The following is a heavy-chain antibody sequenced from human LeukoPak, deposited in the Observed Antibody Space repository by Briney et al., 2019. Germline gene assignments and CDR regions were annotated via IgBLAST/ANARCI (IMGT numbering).Heavy chain of an antibody. CDR2: ISHDGSSK. D-gene: IGHD2-2*01. J-gene: IGHJ6*02. V-gene: IGHV3-30*18. Sequence: PGGSLRLSCAASGFTFSSYGMHWVRQAPGKGLEWVAVISHDGSSKYFADSVKGRFTISRDNPKNMLDLQMHSLRAEDTAVYYCAKSIRFCSSSSCFAGYYNYGLHVWGQGTTVIVSS. CDR3: AKSIRFCSSSSCFAGYYNYGLHV. CDR1: GFTFSSYG.